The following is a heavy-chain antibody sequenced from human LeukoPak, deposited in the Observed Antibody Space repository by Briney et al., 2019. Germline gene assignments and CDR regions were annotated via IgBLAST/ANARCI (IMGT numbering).Heavy chain of an antibody. Sequence: GASVKVSCKASGYTSTGYSMHWVRQAPGQGLEWMGRINPNSGGTNYAQKFQGRVTITRNTSISTAYMELSSLRSEDTAVYYCARGPYSSSSGADYWGQGTLVTVSS. V-gene: IGHV1-2*06. J-gene: IGHJ4*02. D-gene: IGHD6-6*01. CDR1: GYTSTGYS. CDR3: ARGPYSSSSGADY. CDR2: INPNSGGT.